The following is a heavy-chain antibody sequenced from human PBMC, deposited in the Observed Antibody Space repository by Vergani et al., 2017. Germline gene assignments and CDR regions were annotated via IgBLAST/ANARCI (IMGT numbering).Heavy chain of an antibody. V-gene: IGHV1-69*01. CDR1: GGTFSSYA. D-gene: IGHD4-23*01. J-gene: IGHJ4*02. Sequence: QVQLVQSGAEVKKPGSSVKVSCKASGGTFSSYAISWVRQAPGQGLEWMGGIIPIFGTANYAQKFQGRVMITADESTSTAYMELSSLRSEDTAVYYCASPRCDYGGNSGLDYWGQGTLVTVSS. CDR2: IIPIFGTA. CDR3: ASPRCDYGGNSGLDY.